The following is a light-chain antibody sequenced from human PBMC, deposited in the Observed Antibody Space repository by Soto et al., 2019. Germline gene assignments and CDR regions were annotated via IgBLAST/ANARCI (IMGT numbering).Light chain of an antibody. V-gene: IGLV1-47*01. Sequence: QSVLTQPPSASGTPEQRVTISCSGSTSSIGSNYVYWYQQLPGTAPKLLLYSNNQRPSGVPDRFSGSKSGTSASLAISGLRSEEEADYHCAAWDDSLSGLVFGGGTQLTVL. CDR3: AAWDDSLSGLV. CDR2: SNN. CDR1: TSSIGSNY. J-gene: IGLJ2*01.